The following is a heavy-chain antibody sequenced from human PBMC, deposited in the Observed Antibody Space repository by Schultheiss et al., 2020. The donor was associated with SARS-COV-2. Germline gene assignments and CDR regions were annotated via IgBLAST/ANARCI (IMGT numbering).Heavy chain of an antibody. V-gene: IGHV3-30*03. J-gene: IGHJ3*02. CDR2: ISYDGSNK. Sequence: GGSLRLSCAASGFTFSSYGMHWVRQSPGKGLEWVAAISYDGSNKYYADSVKGRFTISRDNSKNTLYLQMNSLRAEDTAVYYCARDGYQLLSYAFDIWGQGTMVTVSS. CDR3: ARDGYQLLSYAFDI. D-gene: IGHD2-2*01. CDR1: GFTFSSYG.